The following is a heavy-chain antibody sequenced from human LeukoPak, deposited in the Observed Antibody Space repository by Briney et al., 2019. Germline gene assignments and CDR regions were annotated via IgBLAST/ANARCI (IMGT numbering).Heavy chain of an antibody. D-gene: IGHD3-22*01. CDR3: ARDGANYYDSSGFDY. Sequence: ASVKVSCKASGYTFTSYGISWVRQAPGQGLEWMGWISAYNGNTNYAQKLQDRVTMTTDTSTSTAYMELRSLRSDDTAVYYCARDGANYYDSSGFDYWGQGTLVTVSS. CDR2: ISAYNGNT. V-gene: IGHV1-18*01. CDR1: GYTFTSYG. J-gene: IGHJ4*02.